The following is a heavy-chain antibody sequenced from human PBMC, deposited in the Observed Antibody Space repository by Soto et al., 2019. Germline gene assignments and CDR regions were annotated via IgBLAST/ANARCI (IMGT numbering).Heavy chain of an antibody. D-gene: IGHD5-12*01. Sequence: QVQLVQSGAEVKKPGASVKVSCKASGYTFTSYAMHWVRQAPGQRLEWMGWINAGNGNTKYSQKFQGRVTITRDTSAGTAYMELSSLRSEDTAVYYCARERGYSGYDFGRYFDYWGQGTLVTVSS. J-gene: IGHJ4*02. CDR1: GYTFTSYA. V-gene: IGHV1-3*01. CDR3: ARERGYSGYDFGRYFDY. CDR2: INAGNGNT.